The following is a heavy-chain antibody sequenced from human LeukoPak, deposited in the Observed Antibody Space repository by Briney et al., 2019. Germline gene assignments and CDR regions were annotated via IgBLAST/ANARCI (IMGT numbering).Heavy chain of an antibody. CDR2: ISGSGGST. CDR1: GFTFSSYA. V-gene: IGHV3-23*01. D-gene: IGHD3-22*01. CDR3: AKDRSSGFRAFDI. Sequence: GGPLRLSCAASGFTFSSYAMSWVRQAPGKGLEWVSAISGSGGSTYYADSVKGRFTISRDNSKNTLYLQMHDLRPEDTALYYCAKDRSSGFRAFDIWGQGSVVTVSS. J-gene: IGHJ3*02.